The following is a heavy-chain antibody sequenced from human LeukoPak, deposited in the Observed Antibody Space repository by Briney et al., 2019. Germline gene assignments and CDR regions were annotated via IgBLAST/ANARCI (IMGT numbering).Heavy chain of an antibody. CDR2: INPNSGGT. CDR1: GYTFTGYY. D-gene: IGHD3-3*01. CDR3: ARVGRVNDFWSGYFDY. J-gene: IGHJ4*02. Sequence: ASVKVSCKASGYTFTGYYMHWVRQAPGQGLEWMGWINPNSGGTNYAQKFQGRVTVTRDTSISTAYMELSRLRSDDTAVYYCARVGRVNDFWSGYFDYWGQGTLVTVSS. V-gene: IGHV1-2*02.